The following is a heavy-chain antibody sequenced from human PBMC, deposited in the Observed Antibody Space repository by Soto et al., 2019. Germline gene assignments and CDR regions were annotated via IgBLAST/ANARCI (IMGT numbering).Heavy chain of an antibody. D-gene: IGHD3-16*02. Sequence: SETLSLTCAVYGGSFSGYYWSWIRQPPGKGLEWIGEINHSGSTNYNPSLKSRVTISVDTSKNQFSLKLSSVTAADTAVYYCASIMITFGGVIVRAYDYWGQGTLVTVSS. V-gene: IGHV4-34*01. CDR2: INHSGST. J-gene: IGHJ4*02. CDR3: ASIMITFGGVIVRAYDY. CDR1: GGSFSGYY.